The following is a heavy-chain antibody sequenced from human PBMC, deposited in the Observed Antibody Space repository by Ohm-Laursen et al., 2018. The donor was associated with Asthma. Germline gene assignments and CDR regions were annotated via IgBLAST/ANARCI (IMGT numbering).Heavy chain of an antibody. Sequence: SQTLSLTCTVSGGSISSYYWSWIRQPPGKGLEWIGYIYYSGSTNYNPSLKSRVTISVDTSKNQFSLKLSSATAADTDVYYCASVDTAMVFDYWGQGTLVTVSS. D-gene: IGHD5-18*01. V-gene: IGHV4-59*01. J-gene: IGHJ4*02. CDR1: GGSISSYY. CDR3: ASVDTAMVFDY. CDR2: IYYSGST.